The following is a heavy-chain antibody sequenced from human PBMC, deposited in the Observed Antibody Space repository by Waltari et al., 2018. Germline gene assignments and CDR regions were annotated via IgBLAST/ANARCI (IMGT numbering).Heavy chain of an antibody. V-gene: IGHV4-61*02. Sequence: QVQLQESGPGLVKPSQTLSPTCTVSGGSISSGSYYWSWIRQPAGKGLEWIGRIYTSGSTNYNPSLKSRVTISVDTSKNQFSLKLSSVTAADTAVYYCARTFGVVSANYMDVWGKGTTVTVSS. CDR2: IYTSGST. J-gene: IGHJ6*03. CDR3: ARTFGVVSANYMDV. CDR1: GGSISSGSYY. D-gene: IGHD3-3*01.